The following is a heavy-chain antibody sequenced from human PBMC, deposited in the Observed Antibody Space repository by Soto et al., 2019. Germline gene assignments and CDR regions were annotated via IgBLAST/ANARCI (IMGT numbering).Heavy chain of an antibody. J-gene: IGHJ3*02. D-gene: IGHD2-2*01. CDR2: IRGNSGST. Sequence: PGGSLRLSCAASGFTFTSYAMSWVRQAPGKGLEWVSAIRGNSGSTYYADSVKGRLTISRDNSKNTLFLQMNSLRADDTAVYYCAKEDSSHCSSPYGAFDIWGQGTMVTVSS. CDR1: GFTFTSYA. CDR3: AKEDSSHCSSPYGAFDI. V-gene: IGHV3-23*01.